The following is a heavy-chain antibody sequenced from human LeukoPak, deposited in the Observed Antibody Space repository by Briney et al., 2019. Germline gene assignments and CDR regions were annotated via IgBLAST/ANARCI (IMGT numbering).Heavy chain of an antibody. V-gene: IGHV4-59*01. J-gene: IGHJ4*02. Sequence: SETLSLTCTVSGGSINSYYWSWIRQPPGKGLEWIGYIYYSGSTNYNPSLKSRVTISVDTSKNQFSLKLSSVTAADTAVYYCARVWSSSSLDYWGQGTLVTVSS. D-gene: IGHD6-6*01. CDR2: IYYSGST. CDR3: ARVWSSSSLDY. CDR1: GGSINSYY.